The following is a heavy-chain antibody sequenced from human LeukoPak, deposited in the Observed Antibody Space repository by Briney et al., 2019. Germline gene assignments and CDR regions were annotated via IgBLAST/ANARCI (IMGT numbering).Heavy chain of an antibody. CDR2: ISSSSSYI. D-gene: IGHD3-22*01. J-gene: IGHJ3*02. Sequence: GGSLRLSCAASGFTFSSYSMNWVRQAPGKGLEWVSSISSSSSYIYYADSVKGRFTISRDNAKNSLYLQMNSLRAEDTAVYYCARAMIVGNRAFDIWGQGIMVTVSS. CDR3: ARAMIVGNRAFDI. V-gene: IGHV3-21*01. CDR1: GFTFSSYS.